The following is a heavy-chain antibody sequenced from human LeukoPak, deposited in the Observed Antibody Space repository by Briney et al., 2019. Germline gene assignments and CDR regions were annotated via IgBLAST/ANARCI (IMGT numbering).Heavy chain of an antibody. CDR1: GFPFSSYA. CDR3: AMGTTLHYFDS. Sequence: GGSLRLSCAASGFPFSSYAMSWVRQAPGKGLEWVSVIYSGGSTYYADSVKGRFTISRDISKNTLYLQMNSLRDDDTAVYYCAMGTTLHYFDSWGQGTLVTVSS. V-gene: IGHV3-53*01. J-gene: IGHJ4*02. CDR2: IYSGGST. D-gene: IGHD7-27*01.